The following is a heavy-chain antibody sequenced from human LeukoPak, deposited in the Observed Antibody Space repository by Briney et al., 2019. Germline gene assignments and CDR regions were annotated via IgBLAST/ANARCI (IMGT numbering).Heavy chain of an antibody. Sequence: SETLSLTCTVSGGSISSYYWSWIRQPPGKGLEWIGYIYYSGSTNYNPSLKSRVTILVDTSKNQFSLKLNSVTAADTAVYYCARGRIKSRVIVVVPAAMVLSGMDVWGQGTTVTVSS. CDR3: ARGRIKSRVIVVVPAAMVLSGMDV. V-gene: IGHV4-59*01. CDR1: GGSISSYY. J-gene: IGHJ6*02. CDR2: IYYSGST. D-gene: IGHD2-2*01.